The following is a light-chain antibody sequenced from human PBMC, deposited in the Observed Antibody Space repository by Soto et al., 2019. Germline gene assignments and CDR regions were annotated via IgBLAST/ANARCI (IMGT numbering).Light chain of an antibody. CDR2: DAS. J-gene: IGKJ1*01. V-gene: IGKV3-20*01. CDR3: QQYGSSPPT. CDR1: QSVSSTF. Sequence: EIVFTQSPGSLSLSPGERATLSCRASQSVSSTFLAWYQQKPGQAPRPLIYDASSRATGIPDRFSGSGSGTDFSLTISGLEPEDFAVYYCQQYGSSPPTFGQGTKVDIK.